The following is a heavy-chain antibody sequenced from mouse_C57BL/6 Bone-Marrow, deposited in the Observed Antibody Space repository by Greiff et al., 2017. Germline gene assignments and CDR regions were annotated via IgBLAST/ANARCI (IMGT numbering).Heavy chain of an antibody. CDR1: GYTFTSYW. V-gene: IGHV1-59*01. CDR2: IDPSDSYT. Sequence: VQLQQPGAELVRPGTSVKLSCKASGYTFTSYWMHWVKQRPGQGLEWIGVIDPSDSYTNYNQKFKGKATLTVDTSSSTAYMQLSSLTSEDSAVYYGAREDWAHYWGQGTTLTVSS. CDR3: AREDWAHY. J-gene: IGHJ2*01. D-gene: IGHD4-1*01.